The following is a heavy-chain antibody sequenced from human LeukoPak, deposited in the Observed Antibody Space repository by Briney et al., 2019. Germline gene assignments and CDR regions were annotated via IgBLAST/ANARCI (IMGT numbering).Heavy chain of an antibody. D-gene: IGHD3-9*01. Sequence: SETLSLTCTVSGGSISSYYWSWIRQPPGKGLEWIGYIYYSGSTNYNPSLKSRVTISVDTSKNQFSLKLSSVTAADTAVYCCARTDILTGYYRYWGQGTLVTVSS. CDR2: IYYSGST. V-gene: IGHV4-59*01. J-gene: IGHJ4*02. CDR1: GGSISSYY. CDR3: ARTDILTGYYRY.